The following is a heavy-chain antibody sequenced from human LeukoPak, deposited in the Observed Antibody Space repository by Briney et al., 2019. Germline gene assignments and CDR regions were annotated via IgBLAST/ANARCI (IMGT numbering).Heavy chain of an antibody. CDR2: IQSRTYGGAT. V-gene: IGHV3-49*04. J-gene: IGHJ4*02. CDR1: GFTFGDYG. Sequence: GGSLRLSCTASGFTFGDYGMSWVRQAPGKGLEWVGFIQSRTYGGATQYAASVKGRFTISRDDSKSIAFLQMNSLKTEDTAVYYCTASDHLYCSSISCHFDYWGQGTLVTVSS. D-gene: IGHD2-2*01. CDR3: TASDHLYCSSISCHFDY.